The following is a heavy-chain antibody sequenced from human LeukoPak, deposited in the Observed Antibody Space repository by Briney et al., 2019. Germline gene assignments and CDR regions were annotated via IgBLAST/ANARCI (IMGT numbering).Heavy chain of an antibody. Sequence: GGSLRLSCVASEFTFSNYWMTWVRQAPGKGLEWVSAITGSGTNRYYADSLKGRFTTSRDNSKNTVFLQMNSLRHEDTAIYYCVIWGDYDVLTGYYVPDYWGQGTLVTVAS. CDR2: ITGSGTNR. CDR1: EFTFSNYW. J-gene: IGHJ4*02. CDR3: VIWGDYDVLTGYYVPDY. V-gene: IGHV3-23*01. D-gene: IGHD3-9*01.